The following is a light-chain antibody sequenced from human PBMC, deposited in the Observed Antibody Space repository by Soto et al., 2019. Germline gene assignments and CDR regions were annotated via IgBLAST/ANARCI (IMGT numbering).Light chain of an antibody. V-gene: IGKV3-20*01. Sequence: EIVLTQSPGTLSLSPGERAILSCRASQSVSSSYLAWYQQKPGQAPRLLINGASSRAAGTPDRFSGSGYGTDFTLTISRLEPEDFAVYSCQLYGNSPWPFGQGTKVEIK. CDR3: QLYGNSPWP. CDR2: GAS. J-gene: IGKJ1*01. CDR1: QSVSSSY.